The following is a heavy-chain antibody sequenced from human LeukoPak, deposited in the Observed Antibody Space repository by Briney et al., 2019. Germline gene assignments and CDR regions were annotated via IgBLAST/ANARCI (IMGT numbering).Heavy chain of an antibody. CDR1: GFTFSSYE. Sequence: GGSLRLSCATSGFTFSSYEMRWFRQAPGKGLRWLAPISPNGNTINTVDAPRGRFDISRDNAKNSLHLHIDSLRGEDTAVYYCVRSRAPLSAIDGKELDPWGPGTLVTVSS. CDR2: ISPNGNTI. D-gene: IGHD2-21*01. V-gene: IGHV3-48*03. J-gene: IGHJ5*02. CDR3: VRSRAPLSAIDGKELDP.